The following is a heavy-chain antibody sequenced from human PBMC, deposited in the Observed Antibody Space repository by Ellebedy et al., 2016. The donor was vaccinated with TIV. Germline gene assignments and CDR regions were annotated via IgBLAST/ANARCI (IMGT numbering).Heavy chain of an antibody. Sequence: ASVKVSXKASGYTFTGYYMHLVRQAPGQGLEWMGWINPNSGGTNYAQKFQGRVTMTRDTSISTAYMELSSLRSEDTAVYYCACSSGYPTGPFDYWGQGTLVTVSS. D-gene: IGHD3-22*01. J-gene: IGHJ4*02. CDR3: ACSSGYPTGPFDY. CDR1: GYTFTGYY. CDR2: INPNSGGT. V-gene: IGHV1-2*02.